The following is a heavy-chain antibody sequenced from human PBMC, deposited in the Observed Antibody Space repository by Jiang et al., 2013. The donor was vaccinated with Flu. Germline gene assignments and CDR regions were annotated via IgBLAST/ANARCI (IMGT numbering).Heavy chain of an antibody. CDR1: GYNFARYW. CDR2: IYPGDSDA. CDR3: ARHNEPTGHQRSLPGNIWFDP. V-gene: IGHV5-51*03. Sequence: PGQSLRISCKASGYNFARYWIGWVRQMPGEGLEWMGIIYPGDSDARYSPSFQGHVTLSADKSTNTAYVQWSSLKVSDTAMYYCARHNEPTGHQRSLPGNIWFDPWGQGTRVTVSS. J-gene: IGHJ5*02. D-gene: IGHD6-13*01.